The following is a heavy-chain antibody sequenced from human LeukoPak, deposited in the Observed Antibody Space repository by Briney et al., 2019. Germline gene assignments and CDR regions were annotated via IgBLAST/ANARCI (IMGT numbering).Heavy chain of an antibody. Sequence: ASVKVSCKASGYTFTGYYMHWVRQAPGQGLEWMGWINTNTGNPTYAQGFTGRFVFSLDTSVSTAYLQISSLKAEDTAVYYCAGDRTLLDVWGKGTTVTISS. D-gene: IGHD3/OR15-3a*01. V-gene: IGHV7-4-1*02. CDR2: INTNTGNP. CDR3: AGDRTLLDV. J-gene: IGHJ6*04. CDR1: GYTFTGYY.